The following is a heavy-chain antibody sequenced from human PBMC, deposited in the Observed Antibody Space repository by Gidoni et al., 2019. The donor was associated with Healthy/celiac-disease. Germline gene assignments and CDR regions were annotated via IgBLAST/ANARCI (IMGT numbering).Heavy chain of an antibody. D-gene: IGHD6-6*01. CDR3: ARGEYSSSYDY. CDR1: GGSISSYY. CDR2: IYYSGST. Sequence: QVQLQESGPGLVKPSETLSLTCTVYGGSISSYYWSWIRQPPGKGLEWIGYIYYSGSTNYNPSLKSRVTISVDTSKNQFSLKLSSVTAADTAVYYCARGEYSSSYDYWGQGTLVTVSS. J-gene: IGHJ4*02. V-gene: IGHV4-59*01.